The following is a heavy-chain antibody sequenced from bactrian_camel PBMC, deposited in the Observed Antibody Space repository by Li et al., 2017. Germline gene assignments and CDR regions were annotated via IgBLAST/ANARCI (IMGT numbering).Heavy chain of an antibody. V-gene: IGHV3S14*01. CDR3: AAEASYSGDLFGF. D-gene: IGHD2*01. CDR2: INSDGSTT. J-gene: IGHJ6*01. Sequence: QLVESGGGSVQSGGSLRLSCTSSEFVFTGYCMGWFRQAPGKEREGVASINSDGSTTYSDPVKGRFTISRDNTQNMLYLQMDLLEIDDTAMYYCAAEASYSGDLFGFWGQGTQVTVS. CDR1: EFVFTGYC.